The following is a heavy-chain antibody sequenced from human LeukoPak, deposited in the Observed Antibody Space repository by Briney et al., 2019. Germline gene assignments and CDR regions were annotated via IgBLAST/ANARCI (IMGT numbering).Heavy chain of an antibody. CDR3: ARGLLVGNTGYYFDY. J-gene: IGHJ4*02. Sequence: PSETLSLTCTVSGGSICGYYWTWLRQPPGKGLEWIGYIHYSGSTNYHPSLKSRVTLSVDTSKKQFSLKLSSVTAADTAVYYCARGLLVGNTGYYFDYWGQGTLVTVSS. V-gene: IGHV4-59*01. CDR2: IHYSGST. D-gene: IGHD1-26*01. CDR1: GGSICGYY.